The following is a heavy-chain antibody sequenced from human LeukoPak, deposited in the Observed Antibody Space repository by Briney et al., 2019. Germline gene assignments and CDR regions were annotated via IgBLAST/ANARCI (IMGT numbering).Heavy chain of an antibody. CDR2: MNPNSGNT. CDR1: GYTFTSYD. Sequence: ASVKVSCXASGYTFTSYDINWVRQATGQGLEWMGWMNPNSGNTGYAQKFQGRVTMTRNTSISTAYMELSSLRSEDTAVYYCAREEWKAVASRGDYWGQGTLVTVSS. D-gene: IGHD6-19*01. J-gene: IGHJ4*02. V-gene: IGHV1-8*01. CDR3: AREEWKAVASRGDY.